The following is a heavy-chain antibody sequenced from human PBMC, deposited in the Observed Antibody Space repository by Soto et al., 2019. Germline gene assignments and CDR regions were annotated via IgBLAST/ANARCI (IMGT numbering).Heavy chain of an antibody. CDR3: ARDFKESQYYYYCMDV. CDR2: ISSSSIYT. Sequence: EVQLVESGGGLVKPGGSLRLSCVVSGFTFSSYSMNWVRQAPGKGLEWVSSISSSSIYTYYADSVKGRFTISRDNAKNSVYQQMNSLSAEDTAVYYCARDFKESQYYYYCMDVWGKGTTVTVSS. V-gene: IGHV3-21*06. CDR1: GFTFSSYS. J-gene: IGHJ6*03. D-gene: IGHD3-10*01.